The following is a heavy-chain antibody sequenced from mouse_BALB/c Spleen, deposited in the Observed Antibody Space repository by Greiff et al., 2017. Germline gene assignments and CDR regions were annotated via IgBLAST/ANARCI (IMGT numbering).Heavy chain of an antibody. CDR2: INPSTGYT. V-gene: IGHV1-7*01. D-gene: IGHD1-1*01. CDR3: ARSHYYGSTWFAY. Sequence: QVQLKESGAELAKPGASVKMSCKASGYTFTSYWMHWVKQRPGQGLEWIGYINPSTGYTEYNQKFKDKATLTADKSSSTAYMQLSSLTSEDSAVYYCARSHYYGSTWFAYWGQGTLVTVSA. J-gene: IGHJ3*01. CDR1: GYTFTSYW.